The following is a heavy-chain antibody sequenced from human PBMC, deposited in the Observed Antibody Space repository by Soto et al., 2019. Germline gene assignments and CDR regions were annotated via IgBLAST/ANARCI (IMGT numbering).Heavy chain of an antibody. V-gene: IGHV1-69*18. D-gene: IGHD3-10*01. CDR1: GDTFSGYP. CDR3: ARDGGFGELKY. Sequence: QVQLVQSGAELKKPGSSVKVSCKASGDTFSGYPINWVRQAPGEGVEWMGRIIPVFGTTNDAQRFEGRVTFTAAESTNTAYMELRGLLSEDTAVYYCARDGGFGELKYWGPGTLVTVSS. CDR2: IIPVFGTT. J-gene: IGHJ4*02.